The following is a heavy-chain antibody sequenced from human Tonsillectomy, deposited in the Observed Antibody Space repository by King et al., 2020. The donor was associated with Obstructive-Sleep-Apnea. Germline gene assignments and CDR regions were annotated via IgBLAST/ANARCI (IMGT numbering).Heavy chain of an antibody. V-gene: IGHV3-7*01. CDR1: GLTFSNYW. CDR2: IKQDGREK. Sequence: VQLVESGGGLVQPGGSLKLSCEGTGLTFSNYWMNWVRQAPGKGLEWVANIKQDGREKNYVDSVRGRFTISRDNARNSVSLQMNSLTADDTAVFYCVAGRGWLSDFWGPGIMVTVSS. CDR3: VAGRGWLSDF. D-gene: IGHD6-19*01. J-gene: IGHJ3*01.